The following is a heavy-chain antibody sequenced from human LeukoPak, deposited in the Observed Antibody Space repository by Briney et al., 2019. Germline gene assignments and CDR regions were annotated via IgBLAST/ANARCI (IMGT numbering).Heavy chain of an antibody. CDR2: IYSGGAT. D-gene: IGHD3-22*01. J-gene: IGHJ3*02. CDR3: ARWKMEGIVVDVFDI. V-gene: IGHV3-53*04. CDR1: GFSVSANY. Sequence: GESLKISCAASGFSVSANYMSWVRQAPGKGLEWVSAIYSGGATYYTDSVKGRFTMSRHTSKNTLDLQMNNLRVEDTAVYYCARWKMEGIVVDVFDIWGQGTRVSVSS.